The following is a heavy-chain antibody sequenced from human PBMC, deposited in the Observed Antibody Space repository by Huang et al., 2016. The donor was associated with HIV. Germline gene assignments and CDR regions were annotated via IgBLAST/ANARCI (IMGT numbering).Heavy chain of an antibody. Sequence: QVQLMQSGPEVKKPGASVKVSCKASGYSFTTYGLNWVRQAPGHGLEWMGWVSPYKTKTDYAEKFQGRVTMTRDRSTTTAYMELRSLRSDDTAVYYCATDYYANFDYWGQGTLVTISS. CDR1: GYSFTTYG. CDR2: VSPYKTKT. V-gene: IGHV1-18*04. D-gene: IGHD2-2*01. CDR3: ATDYYANFDY. J-gene: IGHJ4*02.